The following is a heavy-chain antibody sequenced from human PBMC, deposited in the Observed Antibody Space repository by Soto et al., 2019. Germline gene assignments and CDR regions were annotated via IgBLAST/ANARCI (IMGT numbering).Heavy chain of an antibody. Sequence: GGSLRLSCAASGFTFSSYSMNWVRQAPGKGLEWVSSISSSSSYIYYADSVKGRFTISRDNAKNSLYLQMNSLRAEDTVVYYCARVGIVSSGWYDYWGQGTLVTVSS. V-gene: IGHV3-21*01. J-gene: IGHJ4*02. CDR1: GFTFSSYS. D-gene: IGHD6-19*01. CDR3: ARVGIVSSGWYDY. CDR2: ISSSSSYI.